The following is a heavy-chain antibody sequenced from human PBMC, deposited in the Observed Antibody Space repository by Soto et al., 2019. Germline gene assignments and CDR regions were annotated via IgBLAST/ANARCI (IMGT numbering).Heavy chain of an antibody. Sequence: QLQESGPGLVKPSETLSLTCSVSGASISSFNWNWVRQPAGKGPEWVGRLNIAGTINYNPSLKGRITMSMATSKNQISLHLRSVTAADTAIYYCARDRGEYTSSWFWYFSHWGHGTLVTVSS. CDR3: ARDRGEYTSSWFWYFSH. V-gene: IGHV4-4*07. J-gene: IGHJ2*01. CDR1: GASISSFN. CDR2: LNIAGTI. D-gene: IGHD6-13*01.